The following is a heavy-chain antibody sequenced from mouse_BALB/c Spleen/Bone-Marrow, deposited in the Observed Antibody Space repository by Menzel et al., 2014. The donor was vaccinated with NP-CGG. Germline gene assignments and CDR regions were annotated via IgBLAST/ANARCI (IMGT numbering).Heavy chain of an antibody. CDR2: ISYNGST. J-gene: IGHJ2*01. CDR3: ATYDGYCFDY. D-gene: IGHD2-3*01. CDR1: GDSITSGY. Sequence: EVMLVESGPSLVKPSQTLSLTCSVTGDSITSGYWNWIRKFPGDKLEYMGYISYNGSTYYNPSLKSRISITRDTSKNQYSLQLNSVTTEDTATYYCATYDGYCFDYWGQGTTLTVSS. V-gene: IGHV3-8*02.